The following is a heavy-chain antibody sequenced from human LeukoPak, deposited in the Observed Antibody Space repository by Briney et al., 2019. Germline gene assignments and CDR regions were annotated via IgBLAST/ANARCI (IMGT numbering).Heavy chain of an antibody. Sequence: SETLSLTCTVSGGSISSYYWSWIRQPPGKGLEWIGYIYYSGSTNYNPSLKSRVTISVDTSKNQFSLKLSSVTAADTAVYCCARQRRGDSGSYYFDYWGQGTLVTVSS. CDR3: ARQRRGDSGSYYFDY. CDR2: IYYSGST. V-gene: IGHV4-59*08. D-gene: IGHD1-26*01. J-gene: IGHJ4*02. CDR1: GGSISSYY.